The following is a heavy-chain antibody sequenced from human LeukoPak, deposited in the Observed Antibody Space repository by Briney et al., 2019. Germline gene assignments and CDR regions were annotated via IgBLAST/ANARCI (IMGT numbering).Heavy chain of an antibody. D-gene: IGHD6-19*01. V-gene: IGHV1-24*01. Sequence: AASVTVSCKISEYSLSDLSIHWVREAPGEGLEWMGGFDSENNKMIYSQKFQGRVTMTEDTSADTAYMELTSLRSEDTAVYFCATDRVYRSSGRSWGFFDYWGQGTLVIVSS. CDR3: ATDRVYRSSGRSWGFFDY. CDR1: EYSLSDLS. J-gene: IGHJ4*02. CDR2: FDSENNKM.